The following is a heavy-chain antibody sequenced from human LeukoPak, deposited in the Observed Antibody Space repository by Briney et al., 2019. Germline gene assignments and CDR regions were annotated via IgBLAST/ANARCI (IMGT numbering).Heavy chain of an antibody. V-gene: IGHV3-33*01. Sequence: GGSLRLSCAAFGFTFSSYGMHWVRQTPGKGLEWVAVIWYDGSNKYYADSVKGRFTISRDNSKNTLYLQMNSLRAEDTAVYYCARGPERTGVGTRYYYDMDVWGQGTTVTVSS. CDR3: ARGPERTGVGTRYYYDMDV. J-gene: IGHJ6*02. D-gene: IGHD2-8*01. CDR1: GFTFSSYG. CDR2: IWYDGSNK.